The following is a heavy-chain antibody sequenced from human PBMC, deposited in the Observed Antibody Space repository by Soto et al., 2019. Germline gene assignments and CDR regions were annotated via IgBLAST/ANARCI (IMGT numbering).Heavy chain of an antibody. CDR2: IYYGGST. CDR1: GGFVSSGSYY. J-gene: IGHJ6*03. D-gene: IGHD2-15*01. Sequence: SETLSLTCAVYGGFVSSGSYYWSWIRQPPGKGLEWIGYIYYGGSTNYNPSLKSPVTISVDTSKNQFSLKLNSVTAADTAVYFCARQLGYFPLYCMDVWGKGTTVTVSS. CDR3: ARQLGYFPLYCMDV. V-gene: IGHV4-61*01.